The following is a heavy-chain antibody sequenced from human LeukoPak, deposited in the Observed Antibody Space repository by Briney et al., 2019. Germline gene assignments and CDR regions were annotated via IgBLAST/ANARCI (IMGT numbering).Heavy chain of an antibody. Sequence: SVKVSCKASGGTFSSYAISWVRQAPGQGLEWMGGIIPIFGTANYAHKFQGRVTITTYESTSTAYMELSSLRSEDTAVYYCARGSDILTGYYLGYSGQGTLVTVSS. D-gene: IGHD3-9*01. CDR1: GGTFSSYA. V-gene: IGHV1-69*05. J-gene: IGHJ4*02. CDR2: IIPIFGTA. CDR3: ARGSDILTGYYLGY.